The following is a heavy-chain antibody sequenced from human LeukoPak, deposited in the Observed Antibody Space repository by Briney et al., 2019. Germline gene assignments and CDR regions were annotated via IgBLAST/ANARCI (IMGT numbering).Heavy chain of an antibody. J-gene: IGHJ4*02. Sequence: GGSLRLSCAASGFTFSSYAMSWVRQAPGKGLDWVSAISGSGGSTYYADSVKGRFTISRDNSKNTLYLQMNSLRAEDTAVYYCAKDVGYGSGGYYFDYWGQGTLVTVSS. CDR2: ISGSGGST. CDR3: AKDVGYGSGGYYFDY. V-gene: IGHV3-23*01. CDR1: GFTFSSYA. D-gene: IGHD3-10*01.